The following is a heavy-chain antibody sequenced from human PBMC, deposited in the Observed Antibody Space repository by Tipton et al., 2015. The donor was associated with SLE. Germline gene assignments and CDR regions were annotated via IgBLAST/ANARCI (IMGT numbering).Heavy chain of an antibody. D-gene: IGHD4-17*01. CDR1: GDSISSDIYY. CDR3: ARRAYGDYGFDY. J-gene: IGHJ4*02. V-gene: IGHV4-39*07. Sequence: TLSLTCTVSGDSISSDIYYWGWIRQPPGKGLEWIGSVFYTGTTSYNSSVKSRVAISIDTSKNHFSLRLTSVTAADTAVYYCARRAYGDYGFDYWGQGTLVTVSS. CDR2: VFYTGTT.